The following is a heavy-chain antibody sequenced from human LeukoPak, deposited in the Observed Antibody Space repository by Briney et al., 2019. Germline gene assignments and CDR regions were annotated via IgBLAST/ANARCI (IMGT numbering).Heavy chain of an antibody. CDR1: GYSFPNYW. V-gene: IGHV5-51*01. CDR3: ARQDLMRGTSHYYMDI. J-gene: IGHJ6*03. CDR2: IYPDDSDT. D-gene: IGHD1-1*01. Sequence: VESLKISCKGSGYSFPNYWIGWVRQMPGKGLEWMGIIYPDDSDTKYSPSFQGQVTISADKSISTAYLQWNSLKASDTGIYYCARQDLMRGTSHYYMDIWGNGTMVIVSS.